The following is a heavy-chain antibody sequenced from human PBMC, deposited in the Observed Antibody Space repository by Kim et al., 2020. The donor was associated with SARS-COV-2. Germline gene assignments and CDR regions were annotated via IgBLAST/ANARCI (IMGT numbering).Heavy chain of an antibody. V-gene: IGHV1-3*01. CDR3: LGGYYFDY. D-gene: IGHD2-15*01. J-gene: IGHJ4*02. CDR2: GNGDT. Sequence: GNGDTIYSQKFQGRVTFTTDTSASTAYMELSFLRSEDSAVYYCLGGYYFDYWGQGTLVTVSS.